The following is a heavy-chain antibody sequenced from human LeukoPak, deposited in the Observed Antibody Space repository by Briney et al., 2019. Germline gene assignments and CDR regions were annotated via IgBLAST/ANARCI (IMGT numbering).Heavy chain of an antibody. CDR3: ARYCSGISCYSGYDY. Sequence: GGSLRLSCAASGFTFSTYAMHWVRQTPGKGLEYVSAISTNGGGTYYTNSVKGRFTISRDNSKNTLYLQMGSLRAEDMAVYYCARYCSGISCYSGYDYWGQGTLVTVSS. V-gene: IGHV3-64*01. J-gene: IGHJ4*02. D-gene: IGHD2-15*01. CDR2: ISTNGGGT. CDR1: GFTFSTYA.